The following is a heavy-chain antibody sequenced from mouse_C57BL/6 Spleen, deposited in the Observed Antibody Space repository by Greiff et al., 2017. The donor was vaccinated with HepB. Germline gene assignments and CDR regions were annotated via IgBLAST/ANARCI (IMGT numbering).Heavy chain of an antibody. CDR2: IWSDGST. CDR1: GFSLTSYG. CDR3: ARHGYYGSRGGGYFDY. Sequence: VHLVESGPGLVAPSQSLSITCTVSGFSLTSYGVHWVRQPPGKGLEWLVVIWSDGSTTYNSALKSRLSISKDNSKSQVFLKMNSLQTDDTAMYYCARHGYYGSRGGGYFDYWGQGTTLTVAS. V-gene: IGHV2-6-1*01. J-gene: IGHJ2*01. D-gene: IGHD1-1*01.